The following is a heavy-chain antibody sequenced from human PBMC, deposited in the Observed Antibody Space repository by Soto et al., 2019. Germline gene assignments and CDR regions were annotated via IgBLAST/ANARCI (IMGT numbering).Heavy chain of an antibody. Sequence: GGSLRLSCAASGFTFSSYAMSWVRQAPGKGLEWVSAISGSGGSTYYADSVKGRFTISSDNSKNTLYLQMNSLRAEDTAVYYCALSRPYSSSSFDYWGQGTLVTVSS. CDR2: ISGSGGST. D-gene: IGHD6-6*01. CDR1: GFTFSSYA. J-gene: IGHJ4*02. CDR3: ALSRPYSSSSFDY. V-gene: IGHV3-23*01.